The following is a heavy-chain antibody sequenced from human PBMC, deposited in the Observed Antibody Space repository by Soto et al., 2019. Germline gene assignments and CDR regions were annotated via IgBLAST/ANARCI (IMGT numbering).Heavy chain of an antibody. D-gene: IGHD3-3*01. CDR2: IYYSGST. J-gene: IGHJ4*02. Sequence: SETLSLTCTVSGGSISSYYWSWIRQPPGKGLEWIGYIYYSGSTNYNPSLKSRVTISVDTSKNQFSLKLSSVTAADTAVYYCASYDFWSGYRSFDYWGQGTLVTVSS. CDR3: ASYDFWSGYRSFDY. V-gene: IGHV4-59*08. CDR1: GGSISSYY.